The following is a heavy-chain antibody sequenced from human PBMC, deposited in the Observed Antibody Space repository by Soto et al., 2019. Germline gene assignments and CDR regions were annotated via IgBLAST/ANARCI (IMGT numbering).Heavy chain of an antibody. Sequence: GGSLRVSSAALGVTLSSYAMSWVLQAPGKGLEWVSAISGSGGSTYYADSVKGRFTISRDNSKNTLYLQMNSLRAEGTAVYYCAKDRIAADPDAFDIWGQGTMVTVSS. CDR2: ISGSGGST. CDR3: AKDRIAADPDAFDI. J-gene: IGHJ3*02. V-gene: IGHV3-23*01. CDR1: GVTLSSYA. D-gene: IGHD6-25*01.